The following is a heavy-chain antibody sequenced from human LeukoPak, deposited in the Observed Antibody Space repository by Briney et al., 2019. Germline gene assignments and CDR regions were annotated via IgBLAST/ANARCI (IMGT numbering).Heavy chain of an antibody. CDR2: ISGDAGRT. J-gene: IGHJ4*02. D-gene: IGHD1-7*01. CDR3: ARDGEAFGWNYAFDY. V-gene: IGHV3-23*01. Sequence: QSGGSLRLSCAASGFTFSNYDMSWVRQAPGKGLEWVSGISGDAGRTYYADSVKGRFTIYRDNSKNTLYLQMNSLRAEDTTVYFCARDGEAFGWNYAFDYWGQGTLVTVSS. CDR1: GFTFSNYD.